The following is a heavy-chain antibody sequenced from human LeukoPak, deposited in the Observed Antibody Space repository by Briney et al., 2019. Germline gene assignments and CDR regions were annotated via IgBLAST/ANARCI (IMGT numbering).Heavy chain of an antibody. CDR2: IKQDETEK. Sequence: GGSLRLSCTASGFTFSNFWMGWVRQAPGKGLEWVANIKQDETEKFYLGSVKGRFTISRDNAKNSLYLQMNSLRVEDTALYYCAGGYDSSGYYLDDYYYYGMDVWGQGTTVTVSS. V-gene: IGHV3-7*03. D-gene: IGHD3-22*01. CDR3: AGGYDSSGYYLDDYYYYGMDV. CDR1: GFTFSNFW. J-gene: IGHJ6*02.